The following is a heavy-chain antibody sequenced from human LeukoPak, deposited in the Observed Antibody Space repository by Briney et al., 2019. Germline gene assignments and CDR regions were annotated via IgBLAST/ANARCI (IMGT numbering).Heavy chain of an antibody. D-gene: IGHD6-13*01. J-gene: IGHJ4*02. CDR1: GFMFTSYA. CDR2: ISNSGGST. Sequence: GGSLRLSCAASGFMFTSYAMSWVRQAPGKGLEWVSAISNSGGSTYYADSVKGRFTSSRDNSKNTVYLQMNSLRAEDTALYYCAKSPARGYSSSWYFDYWGQGTLVTVSS. V-gene: IGHV3-23*01. CDR3: AKSPARGYSSSWYFDY.